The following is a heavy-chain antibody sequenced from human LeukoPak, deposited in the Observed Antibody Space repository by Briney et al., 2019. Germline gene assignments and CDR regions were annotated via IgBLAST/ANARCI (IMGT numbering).Heavy chain of an antibody. CDR3: ARDLSYYGMDV. J-gene: IGHJ6*02. V-gene: IGHV3-53*01. CDR1: GFTFSSNY. CDR2: IYRGGST. Sequence: GGSLRLSCAASGFTFSSNYMSWVRQAPGKGLEWVSVIYRGGSTYYADSVKGRFTISRDNSKNTLYLQMNSLRGEDTAVYYCARDLSYYGMDVWGQGTTVTVSS. D-gene: IGHD2/OR15-2a*01.